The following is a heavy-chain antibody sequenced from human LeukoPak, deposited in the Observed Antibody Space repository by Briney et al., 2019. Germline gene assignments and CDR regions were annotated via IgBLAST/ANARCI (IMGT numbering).Heavy chain of an antibody. J-gene: IGHJ5*02. D-gene: IGHD3-10*01. CDR3: ARTTMVRGVITENWFDP. V-gene: IGHV1-69*13. CDR2: IIPIFGTA. Sequence: GASVKVSCKASGYTFTSYGISWVRQAPGQGLEWMGGIIPIFGTANYAQKFQGRVTITADESTSTAYMELSSLRSEDTAVYYCARTTMVRGVITENWFDPWGQGTLVTVSS. CDR1: GYTFTSYG.